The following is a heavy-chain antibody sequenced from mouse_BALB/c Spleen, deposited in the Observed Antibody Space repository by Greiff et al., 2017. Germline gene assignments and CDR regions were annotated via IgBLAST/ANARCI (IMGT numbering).Heavy chain of an antibody. J-gene: IGHJ4*01. Sequence: QVQLQQSGAELAKPGASVTMSCKASGYTFTSYWLHWVKQRPGQGLEWIGYINPSTGYTEYNQKFKDKATLTADKSSSTAYMQLSSLTSEDSAVYYCARGPVVGAMDYWGQGTSGTVSA. CDR3: ARGPVVGAMDY. CDR2: INPSTGYT. CDR1: GYTFTSYW. D-gene: IGHD1-1*01. V-gene: IGHV1-7*01.